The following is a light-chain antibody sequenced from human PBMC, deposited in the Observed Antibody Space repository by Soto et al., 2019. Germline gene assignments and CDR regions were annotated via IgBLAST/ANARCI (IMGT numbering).Light chain of an antibody. CDR3: QQYYNYPRT. J-gene: IGKJ1*01. CDR2: GAS. Sequence: EIRMTQSPSALSGAGGERGTLSSRASQSISSYLDWYQQKPGKAPKLLIYGASSWASGVPSRFSGSGSGTDFTLTISSLQPDDFAVYYCQQYYNYPRTFGQGTKVDIK. CDR1: QSISSY. V-gene: IGKV1-5*01.